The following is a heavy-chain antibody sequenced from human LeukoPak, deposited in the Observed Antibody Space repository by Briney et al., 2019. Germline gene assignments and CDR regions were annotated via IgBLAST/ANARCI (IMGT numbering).Heavy chain of an antibody. Sequence: GGSLRLSCAASGFTFSSYWMNWVRQAPGKGLEWVANIKQDGREKNYVDSVKGRFTISRDDAKNSLYLQMDSLRVEDTAVYYCARSWLGMVASKLDYWGQGIPVTVSS. CDR2: IKQDGREK. J-gene: IGHJ4*02. CDR3: ARSWLGMVASKLDY. V-gene: IGHV3-7*01. D-gene: IGHD5-12*01. CDR1: GFTFSSYW.